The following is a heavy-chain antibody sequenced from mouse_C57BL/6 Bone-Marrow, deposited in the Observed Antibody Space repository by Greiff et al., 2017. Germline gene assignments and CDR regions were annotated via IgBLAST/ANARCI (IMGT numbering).Heavy chain of an antibody. D-gene: IGHD2-4*01. CDR2: INPSSGYT. CDR1: GYTFPSYT. Sequence: QVQLQQSGAELARPGASVKMSCKASGYTFPSYTMHWVKQRPGQGLEWIGYINPSSGYTKYNQKFKDKAPLTADKSSSTAYMQLSSLTSEDSAVYYCARSKDYDRRYFDYWGQGTTLTGSS. CDR3: ARSKDYDRRYFDY. J-gene: IGHJ2*01. V-gene: IGHV1-4*01.